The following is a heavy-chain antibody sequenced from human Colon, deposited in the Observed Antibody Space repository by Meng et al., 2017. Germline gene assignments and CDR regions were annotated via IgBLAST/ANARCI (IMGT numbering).Heavy chain of an antibody. CDR2: IYYSGTT. Sequence: QVQLVGSRPCLVGLSETLSLTCTVSGASVRIGTYYWSWIRQPPGKGLEWIGCIYYSGTTNYNPSLKSRVTISVDTSKNQFSLKLSSVTPADTAVYFCARDRVPGKYWGQGTLVTVSS. CDR1: GASVRIGTYY. V-gene: IGHV4-61*01. CDR3: ARDRVPGKY. J-gene: IGHJ4*02. D-gene: IGHD1-14*01.